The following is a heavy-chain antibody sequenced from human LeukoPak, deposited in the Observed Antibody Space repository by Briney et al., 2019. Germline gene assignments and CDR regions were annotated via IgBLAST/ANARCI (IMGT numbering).Heavy chain of an antibody. Sequence: GDSLRLSCAASGFTFTIYWMSWIRQLPGKGLEWVANINQDGTEKYYVDSVKGRFTISRDNAKNSLDLQMNSLRVEDTGIYYCVKVAKYYYGSETYYFFEHWGQGTPVTASS. V-gene: IGHV3-7*01. CDR3: VKVAKYYYGSETYYFFEH. J-gene: IGHJ4*02. D-gene: IGHD3-10*01. CDR1: GFTFTIYW. CDR2: INQDGTEK.